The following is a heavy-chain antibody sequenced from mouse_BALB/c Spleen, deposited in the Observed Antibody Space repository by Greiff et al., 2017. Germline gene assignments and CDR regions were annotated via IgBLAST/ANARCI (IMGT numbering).Heavy chain of an antibody. CDR3: ARGYYGSSLDY. CDR2: IDPENGNT. Sequence: VQLQQSGAELVRPGALVKLSCKASGFNIKDYYMHWVKQRPEQGLEWIGWIDPENGNTIYDPKFQGKASITADTSSNTAYLQLSSLTSEDTAVYYCARGYYGSSLDYWGQGTTLTVSS. D-gene: IGHD1-1*01. V-gene: IGHV14-1*02. J-gene: IGHJ2*01. CDR1: GFNIKDYY.